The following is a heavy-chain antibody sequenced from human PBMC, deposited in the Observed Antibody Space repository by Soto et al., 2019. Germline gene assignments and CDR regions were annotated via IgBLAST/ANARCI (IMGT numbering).Heavy chain of an antibody. CDR3: ARGLGGYDSFDY. J-gene: IGHJ4*02. V-gene: IGHV1-69*02. D-gene: IGHD5-12*01. Sequence: QVQLVQSGAEVKKPGSSVKVSCKASGGTFSSYTISWVRQAPGQGLEWMGRIIPILGIANYAQKFQGRVTITADKSTSTAYLELSSLRSEDTAVYYCARGLGGYDSFDYWGQGTLVTVSS. CDR1: GGTFSSYT. CDR2: IIPILGIA.